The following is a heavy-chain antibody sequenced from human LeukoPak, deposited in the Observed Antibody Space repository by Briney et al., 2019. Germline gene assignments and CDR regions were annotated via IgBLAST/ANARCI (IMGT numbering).Heavy chain of an antibody. D-gene: IGHD3-3*01. V-gene: IGHV4-30-2*01. J-gene: IGHJ5*02. CDR2: IYHSGST. CDR1: GGSNSSGGYY. Sequence: SETLSLTCTVSGGSNSSGGYYWSWIQQPPGKGLEWIGYIYHSGSTYYNPSLKSRVTISVDTSKNQFSLKLSSVTAADTAVYYCARHVGFWSGYYKSEGWFDPWGQGTLVTVSS. CDR3: ARHVGFWSGYYKSEGWFDP.